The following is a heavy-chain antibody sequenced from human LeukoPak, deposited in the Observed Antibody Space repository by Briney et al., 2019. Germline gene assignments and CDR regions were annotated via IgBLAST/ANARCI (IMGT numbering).Heavy chain of an antibody. D-gene: IGHD5-18*01. CDR1: GFTFNTYT. Sequence: GGSLRLSCTASGFTFNTYTMNWVRQAPGKGLEWISSITSISNYIFYADSLKGRFTISRDNSKNTLYLQMNSLRAEDTAVYYCATLPNYSYGHPYYFDYWGQGTLVTVSS. J-gene: IGHJ4*02. V-gene: IGHV3-21*04. CDR2: ITSISNYI. CDR3: ATLPNYSYGHPYYFDY.